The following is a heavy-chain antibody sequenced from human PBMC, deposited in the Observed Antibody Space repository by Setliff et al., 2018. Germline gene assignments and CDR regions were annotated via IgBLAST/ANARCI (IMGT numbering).Heavy chain of an antibody. D-gene: IGHD3-22*01. Sequence: SVKVSCKASGGTFSSYGISWVRQAPGQGLEWMGGIIPIFGTTEYAQKFQGRLTIITDESTNTAFMQLSSLRSDDTAVYYCVREGVDSRSSTDYRYYMDVWGKGTTVTVSS. J-gene: IGHJ6*03. CDR2: IIPIFGTT. CDR3: VREGVDSRSSTDYRYYMDV. V-gene: IGHV1-69*05. CDR1: GGTFSSYG.